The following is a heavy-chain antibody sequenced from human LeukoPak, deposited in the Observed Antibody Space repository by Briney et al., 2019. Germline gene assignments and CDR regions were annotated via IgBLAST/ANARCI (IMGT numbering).Heavy chain of an antibody. V-gene: IGHV3-23*01. CDR1: GFAFSTYA. D-gene: IGHD3-3*01. CDR2: ISGSGATT. J-gene: IGHJ4*02. Sequence: GGSLRLSCAAAGFAFSTYAMTWVRQAPGKGLEWVSVISGSGATTYYAESVKGRFTISRDNSKNTLFLQMNSLSAEDTAVYFCAKDAPPKGFSRGYFDYWGQGTLVTVSS. CDR3: AKDAPPKGFSRGYFDY.